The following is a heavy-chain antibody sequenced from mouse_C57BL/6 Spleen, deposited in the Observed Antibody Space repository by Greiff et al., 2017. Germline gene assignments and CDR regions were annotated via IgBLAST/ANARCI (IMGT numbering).Heavy chain of an antibody. D-gene: IGHD3-3*01. CDR1: GFSLTSYA. Sequence: VQLVESGPGLVAPSQSLSITCTVSGFSLTSYAISWVRQPPGKGLEWLGVIWTGGGTNYNSALKSRLSISKHNSKSQVFLKMNSLQTDDTARYYCARKGGQWSPYAMDYWGQGTSGTVSS. CDR3: ARKGGQWSPYAMDY. J-gene: IGHJ4*01. CDR2: IWTGGGT. V-gene: IGHV2-9-1*01.